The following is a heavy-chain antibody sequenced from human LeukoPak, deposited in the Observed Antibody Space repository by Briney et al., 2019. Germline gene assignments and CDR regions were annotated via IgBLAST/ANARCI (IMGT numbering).Heavy chain of an antibody. D-gene: IGHD6-6*01. CDR1: GFTFSSYG. V-gene: IGHV3-48*01. CDR3: AREYSSSSGRAFDI. CDR2: IRTSSGTT. Sequence: GGSLRLSCAASGFTFSSYGMNWVRQAPGKGLEWVSYIRTSSGTTYYADSVKGRFTISRDNANNSLYLQMSSLRPEDTAVYYCAREYSSSSGRAFDIWGQGTMVTVSS. J-gene: IGHJ3*02.